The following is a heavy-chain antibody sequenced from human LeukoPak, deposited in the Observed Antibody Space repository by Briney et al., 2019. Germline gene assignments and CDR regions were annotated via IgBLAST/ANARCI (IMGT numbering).Heavy chain of an antibody. CDR1: GGTFSSYA. Sequence: GASVKVSCKASGGTFSSYAISWVRQAPGQGLEWMGRIIPILGIANYAQKFQGRVTITADKSTSTAYMELSSLRSEDTAVYYCAREPLGGYYGSGSYWVDYWGQGTLLTVSS. CDR3: AREPLGGYYGSGSYWVDY. D-gene: IGHD3-10*01. CDR2: IIPILGIA. V-gene: IGHV1-69*04. J-gene: IGHJ4*02.